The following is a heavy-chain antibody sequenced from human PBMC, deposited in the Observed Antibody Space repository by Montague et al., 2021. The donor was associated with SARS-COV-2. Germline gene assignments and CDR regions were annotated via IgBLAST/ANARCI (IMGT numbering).Heavy chain of an antibody. D-gene: IGHD3-10*01. J-gene: IGHJ5*02. Sequence: SETLSLTCDVSGGAMSSGQWWIWVRQPPGKGLEWIGEIYQTGYTNYNPSLKSRVTISVDKSRNQFSLKMTSMTAADTAVYYCATNYGSGTFPGWFDPWGQGTLVTVSS. V-gene: IGHV4-4*02. CDR2: IYQTGYT. CDR1: GGAMSSGQW. CDR3: ATNYGSGTFPGWFDP.